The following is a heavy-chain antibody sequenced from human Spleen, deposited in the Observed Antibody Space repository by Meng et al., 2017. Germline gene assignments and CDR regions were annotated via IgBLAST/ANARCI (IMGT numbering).Heavy chain of an antibody. CDR3: AKGYYYESSGYNFDY. CDR1: GFTFSSYS. D-gene: IGHD3-22*01. CDR2: ISSSSSYI. V-gene: IGHV3-21*04. Sequence: GESLKISCAASGFTFSSYSMNWVRQAPGKGLEWVSSISSSSSYIYYADSVKGRFTISRDNAKNSLYLQMNSLRAEDTDLYYCAKGYYYESSGYNFDYWGQGTQVTVSS. J-gene: IGHJ4*02.